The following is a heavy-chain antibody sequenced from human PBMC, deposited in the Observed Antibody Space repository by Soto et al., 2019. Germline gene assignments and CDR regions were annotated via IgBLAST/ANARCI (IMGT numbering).Heavy chain of an antibody. Sequence: ASVKVSCKASGYTFTSYDMDWVRQAPGQGLEWMGIINPSGGSTSYAQKFQGRVTMTRDTSTSTVYMELSSLRSEDTAVYYCARESIAAHPIDYWGQGTLVTVSS. CDR2: INPSGGST. CDR1: GYTFTSYD. CDR3: ARESIAAHPIDY. D-gene: IGHD6-6*01. J-gene: IGHJ4*02. V-gene: IGHV1-46*01.